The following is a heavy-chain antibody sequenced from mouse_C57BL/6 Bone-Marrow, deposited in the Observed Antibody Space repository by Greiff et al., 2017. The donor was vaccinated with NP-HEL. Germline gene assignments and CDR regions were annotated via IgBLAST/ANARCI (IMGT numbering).Heavy chain of an antibody. CDR3: ASLHYYGSSPYWYFDV. D-gene: IGHD1-1*01. J-gene: IGHJ1*03. Sequence: QVQLQQSGPGLVQPSQSLSITCTVSGFSLTSYGVHWVRQSPGKGLEWLGVIWSGGSTDYNAAFISRLSISKDNSKSQVFFKMNSLQADDTAIYYCASLHYYGSSPYWYFDVWGTGTTVTVSS. V-gene: IGHV2-2*01. CDR2: IWSGGST. CDR1: GFSLTSYG.